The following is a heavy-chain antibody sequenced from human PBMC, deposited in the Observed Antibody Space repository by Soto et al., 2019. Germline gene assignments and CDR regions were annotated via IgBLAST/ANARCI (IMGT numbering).Heavy chain of an antibody. J-gene: IGHJ3*02. CDR1: GFTFSSYG. CDR2: IWYDGSNK. CDR3: AREKDDFWSGYQADAFDI. V-gene: IGHV3-33*01. D-gene: IGHD3-3*01. Sequence: QVQLVESGGGVVQPGRSLRLSCAASGFTFSSYGMHWVRQAPGKGLEWVAVIWYDGSNKYYADSVKGRFTISRDNSKNTLYLQMNSLRAEDTAVYYCAREKDDFWSGYQADAFDIWGQGTMVTVSS.